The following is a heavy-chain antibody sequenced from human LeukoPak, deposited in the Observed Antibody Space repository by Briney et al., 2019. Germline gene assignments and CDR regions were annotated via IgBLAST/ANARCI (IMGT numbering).Heavy chain of an antibody. V-gene: IGHV3-23*01. Sequence: GGSLRLSCAASGFTLRNYGMSWVRQAPGKGLEWVSSISGSGVNTDYADSVKGRFTISSDNSKNALYLQMNSLRAEDTAVYYCARGAYSSGWYSDYWGQGTLVTVSS. CDR1: GFTLRNYG. J-gene: IGHJ4*02. D-gene: IGHD6-19*01. CDR2: ISGSGVNT. CDR3: ARGAYSSGWYSDY.